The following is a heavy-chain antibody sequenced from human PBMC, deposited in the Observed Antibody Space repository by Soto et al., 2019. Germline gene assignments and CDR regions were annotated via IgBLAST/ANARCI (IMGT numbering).Heavy chain of an antibody. J-gene: IGHJ4*02. CDR2: ISAYDGNT. V-gene: IGHV1-18*01. D-gene: IGHD3-3*01. CDR1: GSPFTSYG. Sequence: QVQLVQSGAEVKKPGASVKVSCKASGSPFTSYGISWVRQSPVQVLKGWGWISAYDGNTNDAQTLTGRVTMTKDTSTGTAYLELRSLRSDETAVYYCASDGCFWSGYSHFLGTCSDYWAQGTLVTVSS. CDR3: ASDGCFWSGYSHFLGTCSDY.